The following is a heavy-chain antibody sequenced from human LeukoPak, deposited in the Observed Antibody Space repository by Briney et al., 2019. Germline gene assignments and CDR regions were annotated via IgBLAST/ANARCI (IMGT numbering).Heavy chain of an antibody. V-gene: IGHV3-30*02. J-gene: IGHJ4*02. D-gene: IGHD5-12*01. Sequence: GGSLRLSCAASGFTFSSYGMHWVRQAPGKGLEWVAFIRYDGSKKYYADSVKGRFTISRDNAKNSLYLQMNSLRAEDTAVYYCARVPESNSGYDYWGQGTLVTVSS. CDR2: IRYDGSKK. CDR3: ARVPESNSGYDY. CDR1: GFTFSSYG.